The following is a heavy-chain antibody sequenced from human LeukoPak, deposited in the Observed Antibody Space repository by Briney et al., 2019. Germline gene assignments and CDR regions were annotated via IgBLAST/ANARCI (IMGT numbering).Heavy chain of an antibody. CDR2: IGAGDGGA. V-gene: IGHV3-23*01. CDR3: AKAPSSGYYYFDY. J-gene: IGHJ4*02. D-gene: IGHD3-22*01. Sequence: AGGSLRLSCAASGFTFSSYAMTWVRQAPGKGLQWVSGIGAGDGGAYNTDSVKGRFTLSRDNSKNTLFLQMDSLRAEDTAVYYCAKAPSSGYYYFDYWGQGTLVTVSS. CDR1: GFTFSSYA.